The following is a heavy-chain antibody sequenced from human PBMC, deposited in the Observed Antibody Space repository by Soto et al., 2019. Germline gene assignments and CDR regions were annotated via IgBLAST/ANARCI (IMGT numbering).Heavy chain of an antibody. J-gene: IGHJ4*02. D-gene: IGHD3-10*01. CDR1: GFTFSSYS. V-gene: IGHV3-48*01. CDR2: ISSSSSTI. Sequence: EVRLVESGGGLVQPGGSLRLSCAASGFTFSSYSMNWVRQAPGKGLEWVSYISSSSSTIYYADSVKGRFTISRGNAKNSLYLQMNSLRAEDTAVYYCARANYYGSPGDFDYWGQGTLVTVSS. CDR3: ARANYYGSPGDFDY.